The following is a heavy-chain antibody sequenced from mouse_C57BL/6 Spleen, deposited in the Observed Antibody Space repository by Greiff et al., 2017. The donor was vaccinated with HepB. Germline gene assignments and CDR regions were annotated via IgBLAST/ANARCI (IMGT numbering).Heavy chain of an antibody. Sequence: EVKVEESGGGLVKPGGSLKLSCAASGFTFSSYAMSWVRQTPEKRLEWVATISDGGSYTYYPDNVKGRFTISRDNAKNNLYLQMSHLKSEDTAMYYCARDGTVRYFDYWGQGTTLTVSS. CDR3: ARDGTVRYFDY. V-gene: IGHV5-4*01. J-gene: IGHJ2*01. D-gene: IGHD1-1*01. CDR2: ISDGGSYT. CDR1: GFTFSSYA.